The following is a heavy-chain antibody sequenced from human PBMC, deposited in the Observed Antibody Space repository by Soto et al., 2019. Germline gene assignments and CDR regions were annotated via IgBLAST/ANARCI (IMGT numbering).Heavy chain of an antibody. D-gene: IGHD3-9*01. CDR2: FSGTGGYT. V-gene: IGHV3-23*01. Sequence: GGSLRLSCAASGFTLSSYAMSWVRQAPGKGLEWVSTFSGTGGYTYYTDSVKGRFTISRDESKNTLYLQMNSLRAEDTAVYYCAKDLYLGIVGDFLTGPEYYGMDVWGQGTTVTVSS. CDR1: GFTLSSYA. CDR3: AKDLYLGIVGDFLTGPEYYGMDV. J-gene: IGHJ6*02.